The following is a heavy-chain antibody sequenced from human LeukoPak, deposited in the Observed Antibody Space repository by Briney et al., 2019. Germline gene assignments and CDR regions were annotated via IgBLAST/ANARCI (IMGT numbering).Heavy chain of an antibody. CDR2: IYYSGST. D-gene: IGHD7-27*01. Sequence: SETLSLTCTVSGGSISSSSYYWGWIRQPPGKGLEWIGSIYYSGSTYYNPSLKSRVTISVDTSKNQFSLKLSSVTAADTAVYYCARGDWGSYYFDYWGQGTLVTVSS. V-gene: IGHV4-39*07. CDR3: ARGDWGSYYFDY. CDR1: GGSISSSSYY. J-gene: IGHJ4*02.